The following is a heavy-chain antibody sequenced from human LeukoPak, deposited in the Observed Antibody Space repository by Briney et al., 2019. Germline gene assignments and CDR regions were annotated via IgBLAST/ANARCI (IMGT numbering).Heavy chain of an antibody. Sequence: GGSLRLSCTASGFAFSNYAMAWVRQAPGKGLEGVAAIGSDGDRVHEDSVEGRFTISRDNSKSSLYLQMDNLRAEDTAIYFCAKSAGVATIYFDSWGQGALVTVSS. CDR1: GFAFSNYA. J-gene: IGHJ4*02. D-gene: IGHD5-12*01. CDR2: IGSDGDR. CDR3: AKSAGVATIYFDS. V-gene: IGHV3-23*01.